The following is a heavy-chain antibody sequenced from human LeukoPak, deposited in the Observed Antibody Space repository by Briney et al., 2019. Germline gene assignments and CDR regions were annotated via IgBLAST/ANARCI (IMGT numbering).Heavy chain of an antibody. D-gene: IGHD2-15*01. CDR3: ARDVNCSGNSCYDS. Sequence: PSETLSLTCTVSGGSISPYYWNWIPQPPGKGLEWIGYIYYSGSTNYNPSLKSRVTISLDMSKNQFSLKLSSVTAADTAIYYCARDVNCSGNSCYDSWGQGTLVTVSS. V-gene: IGHV4-59*01. J-gene: IGHJ4*02. CDR2: IYYSGST. CDR1: GGSISPYY.